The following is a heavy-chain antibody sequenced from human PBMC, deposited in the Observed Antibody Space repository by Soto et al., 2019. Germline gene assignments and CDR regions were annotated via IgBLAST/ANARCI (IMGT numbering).Heavy chain of an antibody. V-gene: IGHV3-21*01. CDR1: GFTFSTYT. Sequence: EVQVVGSGGGLVKPGGSLRLSCVFSGFTFSTYTMNWVRQAPGKGLEWVSSINGRSNYVYYADSVKGRFTISRDNAKNSLYLQMNRLRAEDTAIYYCAREDGVVGSSSAFDHWGLGTLVTVSS. CDR3: AREDGVVGSSSAFDH. D-gene: IGHD1-26*01. J-gene: IGHJ4*02. CDR2: INGRSNYV.